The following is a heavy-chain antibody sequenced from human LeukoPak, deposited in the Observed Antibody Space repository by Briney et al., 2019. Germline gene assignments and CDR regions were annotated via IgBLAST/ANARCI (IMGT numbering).Heavy chain of an antibody. CDR1: GFTFSSYG. CDR2: ISGTRST. Sequence: GGPLRLSCAASGFTFSSYGMSWVRQAPGKGLEWVSAISGTRSTYYADSVRGRFTISRDNSKNTLYLQMNSLRAEDTAIYYCAKSKEDCCGSFDPWGQGTLVTVSS. CDR3: AKSKEDCCGSFDP. V-gene: IGHV3-23*01. D-gene: IGHD2-15*01. J-gene: IGHJ5*02.